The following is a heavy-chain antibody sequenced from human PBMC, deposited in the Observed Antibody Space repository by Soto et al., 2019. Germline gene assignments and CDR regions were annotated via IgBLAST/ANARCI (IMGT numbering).Heavy chain of an antibody. CDR2: LHYSGNT. D-gene: IGHD4-4*01. CDR1: GVSLSTYY. V-gene: IGHV4-59*01. Sequence: SETLSLTCNVSGVSLSTYYWSWIRQTPGKGLEWIGYLHYSGNTNFNPSLKSRLAASVDTSKNQFSLRADDTAFYYCAKDYSGNHWFDFWGLGTLVTVSS. CDR3: AKDYSGNHWFDF. J-gene: IGHJ4*02.